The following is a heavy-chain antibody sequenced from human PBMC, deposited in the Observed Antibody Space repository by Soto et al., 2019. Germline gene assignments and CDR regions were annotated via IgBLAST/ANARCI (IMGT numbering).Heavy chain of an antibody. Sequence: QVPPLESGGGLVKPGGSLRLSCVISAFTFSDYYMSWVRQAPEKGLECISYISRSGDSTYYADSVKGRFTISRDNAKKSLYLQMDSLRADDTAVYYCVRVHQYFHYWGQGTLVTVSS. CDR3: VRVHQYFHY. CDR1: AFTFSDYY. V-gene: IGHV3-11*01. CDR2: ISRSGDST. J-gene: IGHJ1*01.